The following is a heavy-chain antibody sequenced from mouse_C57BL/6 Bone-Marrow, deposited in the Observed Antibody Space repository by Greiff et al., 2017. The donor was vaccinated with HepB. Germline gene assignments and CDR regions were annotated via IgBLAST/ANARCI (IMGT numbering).Heavy chain of an antibody. J-gene: IGHJ3*01. CDR2: IDPSDSYT. D-gene: IGHD2-4*01. Sequence: QVQLQQPGAELVRPGTSVKLSCKASGYTFTSYWMHWVKQRPGQGLEWIGVIDPSDSYTNYNQKFKGKATLTVDTSSSTAYMQLSSLTSEDSAVYFCARYDYAVPFAYWGQGTLVTVSA. CDR3: ARYDYAVPFAY. CDR1: GYTFTSYW. V-gene: IGHV1-59*01.